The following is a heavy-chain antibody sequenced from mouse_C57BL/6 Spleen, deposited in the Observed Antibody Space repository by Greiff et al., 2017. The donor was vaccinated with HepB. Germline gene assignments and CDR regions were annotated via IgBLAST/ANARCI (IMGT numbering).Heavy chain of an antibody. J-gene: IGHJ4*01. CDR1: GFTFSDYY. CDR3: ARITTVVGGAMDY. V-gene: IGHV5-16*01. CDR2: INYDGSST. D-gene: IGHD1-1*01. Sequence: DVMLVESEGGLVQPGSSMKLSCTASGFTFSDYYMAWVRQVPEKGLEWVANINYDGSSTYYLDSLKSRFIISRDNAKNILYLQMSSLKSEDTATYYCARITTVVGGAMDYWGQGTSVTVSS.